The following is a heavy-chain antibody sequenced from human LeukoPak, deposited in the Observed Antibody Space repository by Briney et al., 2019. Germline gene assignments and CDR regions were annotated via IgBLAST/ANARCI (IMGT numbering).Heavy chain of an antibody. CDR2: IWYDGSNK. CDR1: GFTFSSYG. J-gene: IGHJ4*02. Sequence: GGSLRLSCAASGFTFSSYGMHWVRQAPGKGLEWVAVIWYDGSNKYYADSVKGRFTISRDNSKNTLYLQMNSLRAEDTAVYYCARDRLMVRGVIRSFSFDYWGQGTLVTVSP. D-gene: IGHD3-10*01. CDR3: ARDRLMVRGVIRSFSFDY. V-gene: IGHV3-33*01.